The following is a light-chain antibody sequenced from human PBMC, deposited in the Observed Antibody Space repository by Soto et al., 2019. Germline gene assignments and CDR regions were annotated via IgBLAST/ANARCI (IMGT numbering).Light chain of an antibody. V-gene: IGLV1-51*02. CDR1: SYNIGNNY. CDR2: ESN. Sequence: QSVLTQPPSVSAAPGQKVTISCSGSSYNIGNNYVSWYQQFPGAAPKLLFYESNKRPSGIPDRFSGSKSGTAATLGITGLQTGDEADYYCGTWDNSLSAWVFGGGTKLTVL. J-gene: IGLJ3*02. CDR3: GTWDNSLSAWV.